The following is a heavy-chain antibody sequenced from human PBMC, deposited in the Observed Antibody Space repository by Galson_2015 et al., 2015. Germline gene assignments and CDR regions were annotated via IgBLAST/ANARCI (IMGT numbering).Heavy chain of an antibody. V-gene: IGHV4-61*01. J-gene: IGHJ4*02. CDR2: IYSSGST. D-gene: IGHD3-3*01. CDR1: GGSVNSGTYY. CDR3: ARGTVLQFLEWPQV. Sequence: SETLSLTCNVSGGSVNSGTYYWSWIRQPPEKGLEWIGYIYSSGSTSYNPSLKSRLTMSVDTSKNQFSLRLTSVSAADTAVYYCARGTVLQFLEWPQVWGQGTLVTVSS.